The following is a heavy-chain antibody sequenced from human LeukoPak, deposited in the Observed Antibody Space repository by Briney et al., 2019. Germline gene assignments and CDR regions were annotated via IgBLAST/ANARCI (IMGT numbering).Heavy chain of an antibody. V-gene: IGHV4-30-2*01. CDR2: IYHSGST. Sequence: PSETLSLTCTVSGGSISSGGYYWSWIRQPPGKGLEWIGYIYHSGSTYYNPSLKSRVTISVDRSKNQFSLKLSSVTAADTAVYYCARSDSGSLFDYWGQGTLVTVSS. J-gene: IGHJ4*02. D-gene: IGHD1-26*01. CDR3: ARSDSGSLFDY. CDR1: GGSISSGGYY.